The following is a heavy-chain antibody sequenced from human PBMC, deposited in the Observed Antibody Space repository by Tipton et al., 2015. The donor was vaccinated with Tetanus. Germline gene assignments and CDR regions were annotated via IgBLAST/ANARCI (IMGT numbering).Heavy chain of an antibody. V-gene: IGHV3-33*01. CDR3: ARDQIVEQATRDHDYGVDV. D-gene: IGHD3-22*01. Sequence: SLRLSCAASGFTFDNYALHWVRQAPGKGLQWLAVIWYDGSNQYYEESMKGRFTISRDNAKNTIFLQMNSLRAEDTAVYYCARDQIVEQATRDHDYGVDVWGQGTTVTVSS. CDR2: IWYDGSNQ. J-gene: IGHJ6*02. CDR1: GFTFDNYA.